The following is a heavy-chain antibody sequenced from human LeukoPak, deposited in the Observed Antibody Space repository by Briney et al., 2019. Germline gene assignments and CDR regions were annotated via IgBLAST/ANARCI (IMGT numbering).Heavy chain of an antibody. CDR2: IIPIFGTA. CDR3: ARDARRYYDSSGLYYFDY. J-gene: IGHJ4*02. CDR1: GYTFTSHF. D-gene: IGHD3-22*01. Sequence: ASVKVSCKASGYTFTSHFMHWVRQAPGQGLEWMGGIIPIFGTANYAQKFQGRVTITADESTSTAYMELSSLRSEDTAVYYCARDARRYYDSSGLYYFDYWGQGTLVTVSS. V-gene: IGHV1-69*13.